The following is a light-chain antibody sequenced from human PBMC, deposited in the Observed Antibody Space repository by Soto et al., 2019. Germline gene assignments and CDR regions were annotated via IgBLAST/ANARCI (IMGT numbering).Light chain of an antibody. V-gene: IGLV2-14*03. CDR2: DVT. Sequence: QSALTRPAFVSGSPGRSVTISCTGTSTDVGGFNYVSWYQHLPGRAPKLIIYDVTNRPSGISYRFSASKSGRTASLTISGLQAEDEADYYCSSYSSSTTHVVFGGGTQLTVL. J-gene: IGLJ2*01. CDR1: STDVGGFNY. CDR3: SSYSSSTTHVV.